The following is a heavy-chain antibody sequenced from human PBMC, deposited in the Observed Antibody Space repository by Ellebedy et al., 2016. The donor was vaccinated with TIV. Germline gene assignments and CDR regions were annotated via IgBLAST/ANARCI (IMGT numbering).Heavy chain of an antibody. CDR3: ARVLDMGEQSQGFDY. J-gene: IGHJ4*02. CDR1: GFIFSSYA. V-gene: IGHV3-64*01. Sequence: PGGSLRLSCAASGFIFSSYAMHWVRQAPGKGLEFVSAIGSNGGSTYYANSVKGRFTISRDNSKNTLYLQMGSMRAEDMAVYYCARVLDMGEQSQGFDYWGQGTLVTVSS. D-gene: IGHD2-2*03. CDR2: IGSNGGST.